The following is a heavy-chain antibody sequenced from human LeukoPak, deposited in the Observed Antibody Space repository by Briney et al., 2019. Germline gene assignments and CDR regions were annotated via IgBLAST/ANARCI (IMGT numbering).Heavy chain of an antibody. D-gene: IGHD3-22*01. V-gene: IGHV3-53*01. J-gene: IGHJ4*02. CDR1: GFIVSSNC. CDR3: ARRAGDYSHPYDY. CDR2: IYSGGST. Sequence: GGSLRLSCVASGFIVSSNCMSWVRQAPGKGLEWVSFIYSGGSTYYADSVKGRFTISRDNSKNTLYLQMNSPRAEDTAVYYCARRAGDYSHPYDYWGQGTLVTVSS.